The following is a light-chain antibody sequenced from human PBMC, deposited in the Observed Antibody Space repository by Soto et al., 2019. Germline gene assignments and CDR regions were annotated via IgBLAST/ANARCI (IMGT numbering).Light chain of an antibody. CDR1: QALSNY. J-gene: IGKJ4*01. V-gene: IGKV1-9*01. CDR2: SAS. CDR3: QQLSRYPLT. Sequence: DIQLTQSPSFLSASVGDTVTITCRASQALSNYLAWYQQKPGKAPDLLIYSASTLQSGVPSMFSGSGSETEFSLTIRALQPEDFATYYCQQLSRYPLTFGGGTRVDIK.